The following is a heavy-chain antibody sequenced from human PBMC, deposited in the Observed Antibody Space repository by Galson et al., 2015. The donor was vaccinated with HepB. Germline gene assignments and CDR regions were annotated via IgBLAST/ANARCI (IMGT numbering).Heavy chain of an antibody. CDR3: ARGALVVVVNANQNNWFDP. V-gene: IGHV1-46*01. CDR2: IKPGSDTT. J-gene: IGHJ5*02. CDR1: GYTFTNFY. D-gene: IGHD2-15*01. Sequence: SVKVSCKASGYTFTNFYIHWMRQAPGQGLEWMGIIKPGSDTTTYAQMFQGRISMTRDTSTTTVYMELNSLRSEDTAVYYCARGALVVVVNANQNNWFDPWGQGTRVTVSS.